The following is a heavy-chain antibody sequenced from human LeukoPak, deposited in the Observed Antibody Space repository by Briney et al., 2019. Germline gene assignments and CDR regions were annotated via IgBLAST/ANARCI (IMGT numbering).Heavy chain of an antibody. J-gene: IGHJ4*02. D-gene: IGHD5-24*01. CDR1: GFTFSDYY. CDR2: ISSSGSPI. Sequence: PGGSLRLSCAASGFTFSDYYISWIRQVPGKGLEWVSYISSSGSPIYYADSVKGRFTISRDNAKNSLYLQMNRLRAEDTAVYYCARVLLADGYKEMATVGYFDYWGQGTLVTVSS. CDR3: ARVLLADGYKEMATVGYFDY. V-gene: IGHV3-11*04.